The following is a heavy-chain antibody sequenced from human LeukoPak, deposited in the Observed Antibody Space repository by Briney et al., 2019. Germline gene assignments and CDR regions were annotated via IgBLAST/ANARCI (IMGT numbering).Heavy chain of an antibody. J-gene: IGHJ5*02. CDR3: ARGPVRFLEWLGSNNNWFDP. Sequence: SETLSLTCAVYGGSFSGYYWSWIRQPPGKGLEWIGEINHSGSTNYNPSLKSRVTISVDTSKNQFSLKLSSVTAADTAVYYCARGPVRFLEWLGSNNNWFDPWGQGTLVTVSS. CDR2: INHSGST. CDR1: GGSFSGYY. V-gene: IGHV4-34*01. D-gene: IGHD3-3*01.